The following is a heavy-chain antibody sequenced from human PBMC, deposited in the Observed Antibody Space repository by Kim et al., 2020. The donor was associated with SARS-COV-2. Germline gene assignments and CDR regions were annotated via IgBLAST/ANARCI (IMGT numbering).Heavy chain of an antibody. J-gene: IGHJ6*02. V-gene: IGHV3-21*01. CDR1: GFTFSSYS. Sequence: GGSLRLSCAASGFTFSSYSMNWVRQAPGKGLEWVSSISSSSSYIYYADSVKGRFTISRDNAKNSLYLQMNSLRAEDTAVYYCARVSVYYGSGSYYKSTYYYYYGMDVWGQGTTVTVSS. CDR2: ISSSSSYI. D-gene: IGHD3-10*01. CDR3: ARVSVYYGSGSYYKSTYYYYYGMDV.